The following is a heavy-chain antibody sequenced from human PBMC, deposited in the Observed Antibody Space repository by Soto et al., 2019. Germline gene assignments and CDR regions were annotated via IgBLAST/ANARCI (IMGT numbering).Heavy chain of an antibody. CDR3: VSRIPSWVFDY. D-gene: IGHD2-21*01. Sequence: PGGSLRLSCGASGLSVSDNYMGWVRQAPGRGLEWVSVMYAGGDTHYADSVKGRFTISRDKSENTLYLQMNSLRDEDTGVYFCVSRIPSWVFDYWGIGPLVTVSS. V-gene: IGHV3-53*01. CDR1: GLSVSDNY. J-gene: IGHJ4*01. CDR2: MYAGGDT.